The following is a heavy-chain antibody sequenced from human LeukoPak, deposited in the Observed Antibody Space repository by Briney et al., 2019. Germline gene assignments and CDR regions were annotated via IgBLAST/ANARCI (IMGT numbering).Heavy chain of an antibody. Sequence: GRSLRLSCAASGFTFSSYGMHWVRQAPGKGLEWVAVISYDGSNKYYADSVKGRFTISRDNSKNTLYLQMNSLRAEDTAVYYCARDSQYYYYGMDVWGQGTTVTVSS. CDR3: ARDSQYYYYGMDV. J-gene: IGHJ6*02. CDR2: ISYDGSNK. V-gene: IGHV3-30*03. CDR1: GFTFSSYG.